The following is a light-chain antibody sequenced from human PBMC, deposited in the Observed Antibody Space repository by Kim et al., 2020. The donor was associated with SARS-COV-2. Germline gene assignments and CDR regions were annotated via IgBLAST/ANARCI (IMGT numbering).Light chain of an antibody. CDR3: QQSSSTPIT. J-gene: IGKJ5*01. V-gene: IGKV1-39*01. CDR1: QSISSF. Sequence: ASVGDSVTITCRASQSISSFLNWYQQKPGKAPKLLIFAASSLQSGVPSRFSGSGSGTHFTLTISSLQPEDFATYYCQQSSSTPITFGQGTRLEIK. CDR2: AAS.